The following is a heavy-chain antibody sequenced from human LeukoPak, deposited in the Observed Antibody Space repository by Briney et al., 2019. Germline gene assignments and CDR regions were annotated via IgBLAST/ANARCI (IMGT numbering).Heavy chain of an antibody. CDR1: GFTFSSYA. V-gene: IGHV3-23*01. Sequence: PGGSERLSCAASGFTFSSYAMSWVRQAPGKGLEWVSAISGSGGSTHCADSVKGRFTISRDNSKNTLYLQMNSLRAEDTAVYYCAKGAPYGSSLSNWFDPWGQGTLLPVFS. J-gene: IGHJ5*02. D-gene: IGHD6-19*01. CDR3: AKGAPYGSSLSNWFDP. CDR2: ISGSGGST.